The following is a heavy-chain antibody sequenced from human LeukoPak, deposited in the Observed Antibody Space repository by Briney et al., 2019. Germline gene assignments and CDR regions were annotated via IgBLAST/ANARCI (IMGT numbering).Heavy chain of an antibody. CDR3: ARSPRTRWNWLYFDY. V-gene: IGHV3-20*04. CDR2: INWNGGST. CDR1: GFTFDDYG. Sequence: PGGSLRLSCAASGFTFDDYGMSWVRQAPGKGLEWVSGINWNGGSTGYADSVKGRFTISRDNAKNSLYLQMNSLRAEDTALYYCARSPRTRWNWLYFDYWGQGTLVTVSP. D-gene: IGHD5-24*01. J-gene: IGHJ4*02.